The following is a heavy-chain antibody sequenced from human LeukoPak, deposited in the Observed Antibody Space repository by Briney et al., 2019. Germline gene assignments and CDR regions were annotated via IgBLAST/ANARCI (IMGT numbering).Heavy chain of an antibody. V-gene: IGHV4-59*01. J-gene: IGHJ5*02. CDR3: ARVIRDTARPLDKSATGWFDP. CDR2: IYYSGDT. Sequence: SETLSLTCSVAGASINPYRWGWIRQSPGKGLEWIGYIYYSGDTKYNPSLKTRVIISLDASTNTFSLELRSVTAADTAVYYCARVIRDTARPLDKSATGWFDPWGQGIQVTVSS. D-gene: IGHD1-1*01. CDR1: GASINPYR.